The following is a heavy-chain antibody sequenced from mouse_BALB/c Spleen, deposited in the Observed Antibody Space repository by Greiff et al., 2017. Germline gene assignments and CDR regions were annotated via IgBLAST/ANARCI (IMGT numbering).Heavy chain of an antibody. V-gene: IGHV5-17*02. J-gene: IGHJ4*01. CDR2: ISSGSSTI. D-gene: IGHD1-1*01. Sequence: EVQGVESGGGLVQPGGSRKLSCAASGFTFSSFGMHWVRQAPEKGLEWVAYISSGSSTIYYADTVKGRFTISRDNPKNTLFLQMTSLRSEDTAMYYCARGSLPTVVAKAMDYWGQGTSVTVSS. CDR3: ARGSLPTVVAKAMDY. CDR1: GFTFSSFG.